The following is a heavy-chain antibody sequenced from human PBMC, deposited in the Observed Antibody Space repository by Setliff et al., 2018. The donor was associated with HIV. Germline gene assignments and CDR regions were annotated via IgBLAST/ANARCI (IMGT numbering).Heavy chain of an antibody. J-gene: IGHJ4*02. CDR3: ARLFGGDYLVYYFDS. CDR2: INHSGST. CDR1: GESFTDHF. D-gene: IGHD4-17*01. V-gene: IGHV4-34*01. Sequence: ASETLSLTCSVYGESFTDHFWTWIRQSPGKGLEWLGEINHSGSTNQNPSLKSRFNLSVDTSKNQFSLRMNSVTAADTAVYYCARLFGGDYLVYYFDSWGQGTLVTVSS.